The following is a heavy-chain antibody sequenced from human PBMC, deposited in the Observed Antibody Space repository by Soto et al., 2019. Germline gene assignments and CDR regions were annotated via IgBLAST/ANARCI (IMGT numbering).Heavy chain of an antibody. CDR1: GFTLWTYA. CDR2: ISYDGSNT. CDR3: ARDRLERRLLWAFDY. Sequence: PGGSPELSRAAYGFTLWTYALDWGRRGPGQGLEWVAIISYDGSNTCYADSERGRITISRDTSKNTLYLQMNSLTAEDTAIYYCARDRLERRLLWAFDYWGQGILVTVSS. J-gene: IGHJ4*02. V-gene: IGHV3-30-3*01. D-gene: IGHD3-10*01.